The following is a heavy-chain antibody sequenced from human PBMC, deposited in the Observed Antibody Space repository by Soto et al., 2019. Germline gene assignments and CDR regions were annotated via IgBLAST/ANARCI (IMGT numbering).Heavy chain of an antibody. V-gene: IGHV1-69*13. CDR2: IIPIFGTA. CDR3: ARGHYYDSSGYYPLDY. Sequence: VASVKVSCKASGGTFSSYAISWVRQAPGQGLEWVGGIIPIFGTANYAQKFQGRVTITADESTSTAYMELSSLRSEDTAVYYCARGHYYDSSGYYPLDYWGQGTLVTVSS. CDR1: GGTFSSYA. D-gene: IGHD3-22*01. J-gene: IGHJ4*02.